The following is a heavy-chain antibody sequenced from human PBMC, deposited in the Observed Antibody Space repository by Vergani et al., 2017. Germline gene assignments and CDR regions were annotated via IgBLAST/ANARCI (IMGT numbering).Heavy chain of an antibody. Sequence: VQLVESGGGLVKPGGSLRLSCAASGFTFSDYYMSWIRQAPGKGLEWVSAISGSGGSTYYADSVKGRFTISRDNSKNTLYLQMNSLRAEDTAVYYCAKVKYSSSGGYFDYWGQGTLVTVSS. CDR3: AKVKYSSSGGYFDY. D-gene: IGHD6-6*01. J-gene: IGHJ4*02. CDR1: GFTFSDYY. V-gene: IGHV3-23*04. CDR2: ISGSGGST.